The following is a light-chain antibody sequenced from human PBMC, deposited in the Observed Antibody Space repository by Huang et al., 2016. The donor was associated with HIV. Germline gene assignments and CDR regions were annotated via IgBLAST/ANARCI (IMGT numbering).Light chain of an antibody. CDR3: QKYHSAPFT. J-gene: IGKJ3*01. Sequence: DIQMTQSPSSLSASVGDRVTITCRASQGIANYLAWYQQMPGKVPKLLIYAASTFQSGVPSLFSGSRSGTDFTLTISSLQPEDVATYYCQKYHSAPFTFGPGTKVDIK. CDR1: QGIANY. V-gene: IGKV1-27*01. CDR2: AAS.